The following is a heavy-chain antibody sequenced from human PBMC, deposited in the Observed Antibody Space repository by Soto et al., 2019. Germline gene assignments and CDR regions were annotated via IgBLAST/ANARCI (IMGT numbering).Heavy chain of an antibody. D-gene: IGHD2-15*01. J-gene: IGHJ6*02. CDR2: IKSKTDGGTT. Sequence: GGSLRLSCAASGFTFSNAWMNWVRQAPGKGLEWVGRIKSKTDGGTTDYAAPVKGRFTISRDDSKNTLYLQMNSLKTEDTAVYYCTTDGVVVVAATPNYYYYGMDVWGQGTTVTVSS. CDR3: TTDGVVVVAATPNYYYYGMDV. CDR1: GFTFSNAW. V-gene: IGHV3-15*07.